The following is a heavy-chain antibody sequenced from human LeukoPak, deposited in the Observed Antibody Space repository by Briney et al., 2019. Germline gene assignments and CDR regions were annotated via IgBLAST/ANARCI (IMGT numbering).Heavy chain of an antibody. CDR3: ARETDILTVYFDY. Sequence: GGSLRLSCAASGFTFSSYSMNWVRQAPGKGLEWVSSISSSSSYIYYADSVKGRFTISRDNAKNSLYQQMNSLRAEDTAVYYCARETDILTVYFDYWGQGTLVTVSS. CDR1: GFTFSSYS. J-gene: IGHJ4*02. CDR2: ISSSSSYI. D-gene: IGHD3-9*01. V-gene: IGHV3-21*01.